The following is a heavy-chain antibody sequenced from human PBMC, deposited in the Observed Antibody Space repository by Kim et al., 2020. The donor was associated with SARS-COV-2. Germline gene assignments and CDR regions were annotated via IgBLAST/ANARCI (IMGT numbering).Heavy chain of an antibody. Sequence: GGSLRLSCAASGFTFSSYSMNWVRQAPGKGLEWVSSISSSSSYIYYADSVKGRFTISRDNAKNSLYLQMNSLRAEDTAVYYCARDLEDFWSGYYAYYYGMDVWGQGTTVTVSS. CDR1: GFTFSSYS. CDR3: ARDLEDFWSGYYAYYYGMDV. D-gene: IGHD3-3*01. V-gene: IGHV3-21*01. CDR2: ISSSSSYI. J-gene: IGHJ6*02.